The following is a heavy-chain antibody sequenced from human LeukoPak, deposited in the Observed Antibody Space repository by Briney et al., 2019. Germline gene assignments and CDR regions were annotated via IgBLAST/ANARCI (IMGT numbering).Heavy chain of an antibody. CDR3: AKGSLTGYYHDAFDI. CDR1: GGSISSSSYY. Sequence: SETLSLTCTVSGGSISSSSYYWGWLRQPPGKGLEWIGSIYYSGSTYYNPSLKSRVTISVDTSKNQFSLRLSSVTAADTAVYYCAKGSLTGYYHDAFDIWGQGTMVTVSS. V-gene: IGHV4-39*01. J-gene: IGHJ3*02. D-gene: IGHD3-9*01. CDR2: IYYSGST.